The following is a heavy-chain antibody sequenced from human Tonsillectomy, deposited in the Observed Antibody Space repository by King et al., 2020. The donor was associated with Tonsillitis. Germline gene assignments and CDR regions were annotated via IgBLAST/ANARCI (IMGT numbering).Heavy chain of an antibody. CDR1: EFTFSSYW. V-gene: IGHV3-7*03. CDR2: IKQDGSEK. CDR3: ARGYSAYDTDYQYYHALDV. J-gene: IGHJ6*04. D-gene: IGHD5-12*01. Sequence: VQLVQTGGGLVQPGGSLRLSCAASEFTFSSYWMSWVRQAPGKGLEWVANIKQDGSEKYYVDSVEGRFNISRDNTNNSLYLQMNSLRAEDRAVYYCARGYSAYDTDYQYYHALDVWGEGSTVTVSS.